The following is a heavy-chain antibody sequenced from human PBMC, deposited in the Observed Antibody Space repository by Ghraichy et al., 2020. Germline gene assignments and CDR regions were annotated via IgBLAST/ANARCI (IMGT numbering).Heavy chain of an antibody. D-gene: IGHD6-13*01. CDR3: ARAQPNTLYSSSWSTSYGMDV. CDR1: GGSISSSNW. CDR2: IYHSGST. V-gene: IGHV4-4*02. J-gene: IGHJ6*02. Sequence: SETLSLTCAVSGGSISSSNWWSWVRQPPGKGLEWIGEIYHSGSTNYNPSLKSRVTISVDKSKNQFSLKLSSVTAADTAVYYCARAQPNTLYSSSWSTSYGMDVWGQGTTVTVSS.